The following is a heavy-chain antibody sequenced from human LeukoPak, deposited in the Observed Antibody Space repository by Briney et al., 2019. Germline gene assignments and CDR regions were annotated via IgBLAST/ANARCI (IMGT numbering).Heavy chain of an antibody. J-gene: IGHJ4*02. CDR2: IYYSGST. CDR3: ARGKAYHYYDSSGYYYDY. D-gene: IGHD3-22*01. CDR1: GDSIRSSSYY. Sequence: PSETLSLTCTVWGDSIRSSSYYGGWSRKPRGKGVEWIESIYYSGSTYYSRSLKSRLTISVDTSKTHFSLKLSSVTAADTAVYYCARGKAYHYYDSSGYYYDYWGQGTLVTVSS. V-gene: IGHV4-39*02.